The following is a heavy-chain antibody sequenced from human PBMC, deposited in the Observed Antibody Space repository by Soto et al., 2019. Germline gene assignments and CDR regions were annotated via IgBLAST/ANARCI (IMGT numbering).Heavy chain of an antibody. D-gene: IGHD3-22*01. Sequence: SETLSLTCTVSGGPISTYYWSWIRQPPGKGLEWIGYIYYTGTTTYNPSFKSRLTISVDSSKNQFSLKLTSVTAADTAVYYCARLGGFYQSLDSWGQGALVTVSS. CDR1: GGPISTYY. J-gene: IGHJ5*01. CDR3: ARLGGFYQSLDS. V-gene: IGHV4-59*08. CDR2: IYYTGTT.